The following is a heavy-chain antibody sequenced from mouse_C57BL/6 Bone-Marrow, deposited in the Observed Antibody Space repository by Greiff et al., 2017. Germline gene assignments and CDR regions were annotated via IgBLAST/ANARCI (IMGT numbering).Heavy chain of an antibody. CDR1: GFTFSSYA. D-gene: IGHD2-5*01. J-gene: IGHJ2*01. Sequence: EVNVVESGEGLVKPGGSLKLSCAASGFTFSSYAMSWVRQTPEKRLEWVAYISSGGDYIYYADTVKGRFTISRDNAKNTLFLQMTSLRSEDTAMXYCARPAYYSNYLFYYFDYWGPRHHSHSLL. CDR3: ARPAYYSNYLFYYFDY. V-gene: IGHV5S21*01. CDR2: ISSGGDYI.